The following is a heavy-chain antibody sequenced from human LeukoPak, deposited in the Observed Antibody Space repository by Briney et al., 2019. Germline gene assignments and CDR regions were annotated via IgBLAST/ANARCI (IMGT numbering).Heavy chain of an antibody. J-gene: IGHJ6*02. CDR2: IYYSAST. D-gene: IGHD2-8*02. Sequence: PSETLSLTCTVSGGSVSSSSYYWGWVRQPPGKGLEWIGSIYYSASTYYNPSLKSRVTISVDTSKNQFSLKVSSVTAADTAVYYCAKMPATGPSHGMDVWGQGTTVTVSS. CDR1: GGSVSSSSYY. CDR3: AKMPATGPSHGMDV. V-gene: IGHV4-39*01.